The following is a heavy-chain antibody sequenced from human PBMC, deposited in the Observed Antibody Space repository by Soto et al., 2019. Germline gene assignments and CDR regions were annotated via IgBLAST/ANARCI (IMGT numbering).Heavy chain of an antibody. J-gene: IGHJ6*02. CDR1: GGSISSGDYY. CDR2: IYYSGST. Sequence: SETLSLTCTVSGGSISSGDYYWSWIRQPPGKGLEWIGYIYYSGSTYYNPSLKSRVTISVDTSKNQFSLKLSSVTAADTAVYYCARQWELLPGYGMDVWGQGTTVTVS. CDR3: ARQWELLPGYGMDV. V-gene: IGHV4-30-4*01. D-gene: IGHD1-26*01.